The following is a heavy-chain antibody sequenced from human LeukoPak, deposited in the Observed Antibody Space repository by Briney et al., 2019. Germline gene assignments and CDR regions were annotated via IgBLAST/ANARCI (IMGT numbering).Heavy chain of an antibody. V-gene: IGHV3-53*01. CDR2: IHTSGDT. J-gene: IGHJ5*02. CDR1: GLTGSHNY. Sequence: GGPLRLSCAASGLTGSHNYVSWVRQAPGKGLEWVSAIHTSGDTCYADSVKGRFTISRDTSKNTLYLQINSLRVEDTAVYYCIVFGDSNHWGQGTLVTVSS. CDR3: IVFGDSNH. D-gene: IGHD4-17*01.